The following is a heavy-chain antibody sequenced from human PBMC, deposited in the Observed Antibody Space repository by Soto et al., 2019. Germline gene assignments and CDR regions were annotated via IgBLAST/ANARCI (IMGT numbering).Heavy chain of an antibody. V-gene: IGHV4-34*01. Sequence: QVQLQQWGAGLLKPSETLSLTCAVYGGSFSGYYWSWIRQPPGKGLEWIGEINHSGSTNYNPSLKSRVTISVDTSKNQFSLKLSSVTAADTAVYYCASAYSGYDFGWFDTWGQGALVTVSS. CDR2: INHSGST. CDR1: GGSFSGYY. CDR3: ASAYSGYDFGWFDT. D-gene: IGHD5-12*01. J-gene: IGHJ5*02.